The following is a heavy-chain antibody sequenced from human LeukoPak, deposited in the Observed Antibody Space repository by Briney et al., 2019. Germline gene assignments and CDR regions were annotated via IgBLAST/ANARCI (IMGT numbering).Heavy chain of an antibody. D-gene: IGHD6-13*01. CDR3: ARGLRGATHSSSWNPQAPFDY. Sequence: SETLSLTCTVSGGSISSSSYYWGWIRQPPGKGLEWIGEINHSGSTNYNPSLKSRVTISVDTSKNQFSLKLSSVTAADTAVYYCARGLRGATHSSSWNPQAPFDYWGQGTLVTVSS. V-gene: IGHV4-39*07. J-gene: IGHJ4*02. CDR1: GGSISSSSYY. CDR2: INHSGST.